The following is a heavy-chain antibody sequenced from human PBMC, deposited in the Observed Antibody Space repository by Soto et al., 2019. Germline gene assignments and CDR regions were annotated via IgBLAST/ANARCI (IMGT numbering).Heavy chain of an antibody. Sequence: QVQLVESGGGVVQPGRSLRLSCAASGFTFSSYAMHWVRQAPGKGLEWVAVISYDGTNKYYADSVKGRFTISRDNSKNTLYLQMNSLRTEDTAVYYCESPRLSSDGTTPIDYWGQGTMVTVSS. CDR1: GFTFSSYA. CDR2: ISYDGTNK. D-gene: IGHD1-1*01. CDR3: ESPRLSSDGTTPIDY. J-gene: IGHJ4*02. V-gene: IGHV3-30-3*01.